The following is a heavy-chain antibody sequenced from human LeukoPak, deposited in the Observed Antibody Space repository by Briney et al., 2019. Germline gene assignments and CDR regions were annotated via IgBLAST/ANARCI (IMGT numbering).Heavy chain of an antibody. CDR3: ARLSTSSRHWLAAFDI. Sequence: ASVKVSCKASGYTFTDYYLKGGRQPLEKGLEWRGRTNPNNGDTDYAQKFQGRVTLTRDTSISTAYLELSSLGSDDTAVFYCARLSTSSRHWLAAFDIWGQGTMVTVSS. V-gene: IGHV1-2*02. J-gene: IGHJ3*02. CDR1: GYTFTDYY. CDR2: TNPNNGDT. D-gene: IGHD6-19*01.